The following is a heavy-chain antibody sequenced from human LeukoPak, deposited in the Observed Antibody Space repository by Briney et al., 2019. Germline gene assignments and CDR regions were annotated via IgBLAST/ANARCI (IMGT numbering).Heavy chain of an antibody. Sequence: NPSETLSLTCTVSGGSISSSSYYWGWIRQPPGKGLEWIGSIYYSGSTYYNPSLKSRVTISVDTSKNQFSLKLSSVTAADTAVYYCAREPAVAGTWYYYYMDVWGKGTTVTISS. D-gene: IGHD6-19*01. V-gene: IGHV4-39*07. CDR3: AREPAVAGTWYYYYMDV. CDR1: GGSISSSSYY. CDR2: IYYSGST. J-gene: IGHJ6*03.